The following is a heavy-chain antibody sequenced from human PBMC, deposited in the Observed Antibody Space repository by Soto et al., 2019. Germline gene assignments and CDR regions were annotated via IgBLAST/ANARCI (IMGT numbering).Heavy chain of an antibody. D-gene: IGHD1-26*01. CDR3: ARRYGGQLDH. J-gene: IGHJ4*02. CDR2: IYYSGHI. Sequence: QVQLQESGPGLVKPSETLSLTCTASGGPISSYYWCWIRQPPGKGLEWIGYIYYSGHINYNPTLTSRTTVSVDTTKHRISRKQSSVAAADAGVYYCARRYGGQLDHWGLGSLVTATS. CDR1: GGPISSYY. V-gene: IGHV4-59*08.